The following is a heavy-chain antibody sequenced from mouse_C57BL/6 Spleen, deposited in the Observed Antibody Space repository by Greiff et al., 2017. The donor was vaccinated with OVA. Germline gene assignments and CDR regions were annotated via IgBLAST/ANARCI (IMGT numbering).Heavy chain of an antibody. CDR2: ISDGGSYT. CDR3: ARDHGTGTFAY. J-gene: IGHJ3*01. D-gene: IGHD4-1*01. Sequence: EVKLVESGGGLVKPGGSLKLSCAASGFTFSSYAMSWVRQTPEKRLEWVATISDGGSYTYYPDNVKGRFTISRDNAKNNLYLQMSHLKSEDTAMYYCARDHGTGTFAYWGQGTLVTVSA. V-gene: IGHV5-4*01. CDR1: GFTFSSYA.